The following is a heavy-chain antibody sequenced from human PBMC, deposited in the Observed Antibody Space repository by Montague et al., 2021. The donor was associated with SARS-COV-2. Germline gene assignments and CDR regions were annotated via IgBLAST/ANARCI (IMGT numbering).Heavy chain of an antibody. CDR2: IHYSGST. D-gene: IGHD3-3*01. CDR3: ASQVPDFWSGIDY. CDR1: GGSISSYY. J-gene: IGHJ4*02. V-gene: IGHV4-59*01. Sequence: SETLSITCTVSGGSISSYYWSWIRQPPGKGLEWIGYIHYSGSTNYNPSLKSRVTISVDTSKNQFSLKLSSVTAAATAVYYCASQVPDFWSGIDYWGQGTLVTVSS.